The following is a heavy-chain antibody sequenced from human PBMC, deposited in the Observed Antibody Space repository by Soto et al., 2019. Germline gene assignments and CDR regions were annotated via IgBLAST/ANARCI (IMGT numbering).Heavy chain of an antibody. V-gene: IGHV4-39*07. D-gene: IGHD4-17*01. Sequence: SETLSLTCPVPGGSLSSSNYYSGRVPPPPGKGLEWIGYIYYSGSTYYNPSLKSRVTISVDTSKNQFSLKLSSVTAADTAVYYCARRYGGTLAYWGQGTLVTVSS. CDR3: ARRYGGTLAY. CDR1: GGSLSSSNYY. CDR2: IYYSGST. J-gene: IGHJ4*02.